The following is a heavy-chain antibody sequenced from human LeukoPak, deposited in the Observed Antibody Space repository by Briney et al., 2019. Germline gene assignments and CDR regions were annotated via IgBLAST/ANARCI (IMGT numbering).Heavy chain of an antibody. CDR2: IYYTGDT. Sequence: SEALSLTCTVSGGSVSSGNHYWSWIRQPPGRGLEWIGYIYYTGDTTYNPSLKSRVTISIDTSKNQFSLKVTSVTATDTAIYYCARGKTWFAPWGQGTLVTISS. J-gene: IGHJ5*02. CDR3: ARGKTWFAP. CDR1: GGSVSSGNHY. D-gene: IGHD4-23*01. V-gene: IGHV4-61*01.